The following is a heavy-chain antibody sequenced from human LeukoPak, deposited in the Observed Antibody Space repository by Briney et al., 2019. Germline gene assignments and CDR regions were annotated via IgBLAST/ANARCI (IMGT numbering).Heavy chain of an antibody. CDR3: ARSDYNDYRGLGF. Sequence: AASVKVSCTASGYAFTSYHIHWMRQAPGQGLGWMGIIIPSSGSTTYAQKFQGRVTMTRNTSTSTVYMELSNLTSDDTAVYFCARSDYNDYRGLGFWGQGTLVTVSS. V-gene: IGHV1-46*01. J-gene: IGHJ4*02. CDR2: IIPSSGST. CDR1: GYAFTSYH. D-gene: IGHD4-11*01.